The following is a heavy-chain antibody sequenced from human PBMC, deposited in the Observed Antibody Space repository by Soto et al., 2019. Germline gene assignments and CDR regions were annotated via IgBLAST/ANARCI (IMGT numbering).Heavy chain of an antibody. CDR3: ARNIVVVVPDNFDH. V-gene: IGHV3-7*01. Sequence: EVQLVESGGGLVQPGGSLRLSCAASGFTIGDYWMSWVRQAPGKGLEWVANIKEDGSEKYYVDSVKGRFTISRDSAKNSLYLQMNSLRGEDTAVYYCARNIVVVVPDNFDHWGQGTLVTVSS. D-gene: IGHD2-15*01. CDR1: GFTIGDYW. J-gene: IGHJ4*02. CDR2: IKEDGSEK.